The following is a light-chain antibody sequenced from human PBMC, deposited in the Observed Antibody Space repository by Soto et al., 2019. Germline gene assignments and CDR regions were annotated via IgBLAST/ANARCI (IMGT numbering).Light chain of an antibody. CDR1: HDVSRN. CDR3: QQYSSMLS. V-gene: IGKV1-33*01. Sequence: DIQMTQSPSSLSASVGDRVTIACRSSHDVSRNLNWLQQKRGEAPKLLIYDASNLERGVPSRFSGSGSGTDFILTISSLQHEDVATYCWQQYSSMLSFGGGTEIDIK. CDR2: DAS. J-gene: IGKJ4*01.